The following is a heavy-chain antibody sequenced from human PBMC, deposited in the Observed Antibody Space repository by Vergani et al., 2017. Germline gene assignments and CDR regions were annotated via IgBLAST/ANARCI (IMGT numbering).Heavy chain of an antibody. D-gene: IGHD3-3*01. J-gene: IGHJ4*02. Sequence: EVQLVESGGGLVQPGRSLRLSCAASGFTFDDYAMHWVRQAPGKGLEWVSGISWIGGSIGYADSVKGRFTISRDNAKNSLYLQMNSLRAEDTALYYCAEGGGVEEYYDFWSGRFDYWGQGTLVTVSS. CDR1: GFTFDDYA. V-gene: IGHV3-9*01. CDR2: ISWIGGSI. CDR3: AEGGGVEEYYDFWSGRFDY.